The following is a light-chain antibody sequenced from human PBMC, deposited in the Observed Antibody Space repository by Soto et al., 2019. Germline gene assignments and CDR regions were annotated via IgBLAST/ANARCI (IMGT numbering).Light chain of an antibody. J-gene: IGLJ1*01. Sequence: QSALTQPASVSGSPGQSITISCTGTSSDVGTYKYVSWYQQHPGKAPKLMIYDVSNRPSGVSNRFSGSKSGNTAALTISGLQAVDEADYYCNSYTTSSTLVFGTGTKLTVL. CDR2: DVS. CDR1: SSDVGTYKY. CDR3: NSYTTSSTLV. V-gene: IGLV2-14*03.